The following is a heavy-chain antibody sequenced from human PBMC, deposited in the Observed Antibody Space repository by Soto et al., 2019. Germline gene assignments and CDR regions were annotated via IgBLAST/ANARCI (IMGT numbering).Heavy chain of an antibody. Sequence: SSETLSLTCTVSGGSISSYYWSWIRQPPWKGLEWIGYIYYSGSTNYNPSLKSRVTISVDTSKNQFSLKLSSVTAADTAVYYCARWGLVRGATTFDYWGQGTLVTVSS. V-gene: IGHV4-59*01. CDR1: GGSISSYY. CDR2: IYYSGST. D-gene: IGHD5-12*01. CDR3: ARWGLVRGATTFDY. J-gene: IGHJ4*02.